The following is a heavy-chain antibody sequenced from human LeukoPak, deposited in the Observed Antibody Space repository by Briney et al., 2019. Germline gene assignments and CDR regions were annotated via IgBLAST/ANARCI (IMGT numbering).Heavy chain of an antibody. D-gene: IGHD1-26*01. CDR3: ARGGIVGATGDY. CDR2: IRYDGSNK. CDR1: GFTFSSYG. V-gene: IGHV3-30*02. J-gene: IGHJ4*02. Sequence: GGSLRLSCAASGFTFSSYGMHWVRQAPGKGLEWVAFIRYDGSNKYYADSVKGRFTISRDNAKSSLYLQVNSLRADDTAVYYCARGGIVGATGDYWGQGTLVTVSS.